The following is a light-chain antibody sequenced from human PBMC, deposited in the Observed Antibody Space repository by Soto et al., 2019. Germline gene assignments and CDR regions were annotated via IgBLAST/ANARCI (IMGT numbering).Light chain of an antibody. CDR3: QVWDSTWV. V-gene: IGLV3-9*01. J-gene: IGLJ3*02. CDR2: RDT. Sequence: SYELTQPLSVSVALGQTARITCGGDNIRSKNVHWYQQRPGQAPALVIYRDTNRPSGIPERFSGSNSGNTATLTISRAQVGDEAGYYCQVWDSTWVFGGGTKLTVL. CDR1: NIRSKN.